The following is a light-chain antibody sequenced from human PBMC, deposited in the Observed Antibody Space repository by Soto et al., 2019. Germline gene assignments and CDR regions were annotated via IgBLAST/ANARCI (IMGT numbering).Light chain of an antibody. CDR2: EVS. J-gene: IGLJ1*01. CDR3: SSHTVSAAPCV. Sequence: QSVLTQPASVSGSPGQSITISCTGTSSDIGAYTSVSWYQHHPGKAPRVMIYEVSKRPSGVSIRFSGSKSGNTASLTISGFQADDEAHYYCSSHTVSAAPCVFGTGTKVTVL. CDR1: SSDIGAYTS. V-gene: IGLV2-14*01.